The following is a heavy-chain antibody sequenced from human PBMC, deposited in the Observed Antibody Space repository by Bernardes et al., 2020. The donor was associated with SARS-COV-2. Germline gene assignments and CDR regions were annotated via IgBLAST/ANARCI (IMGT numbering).Heavy chain of an antibody. V-gene: IGHV3-74*01. CDR1: GFTFSSHW. CDR2: VNTDGSST. CDR3: VKGSYDYGDWDY. Sequence: GGSLRLSCAASGFTFSSHWMHWVRRAPGKGLVWVSRVNTDGSSTSYADSVKGRFTISRDNAKNTLYLQMNSLSVEDTAVYYCVKGSYDYGDWDYWGQGTLVTVSS. J-gene: IGHJ4*02. D-gene: IGHD4-17*01.